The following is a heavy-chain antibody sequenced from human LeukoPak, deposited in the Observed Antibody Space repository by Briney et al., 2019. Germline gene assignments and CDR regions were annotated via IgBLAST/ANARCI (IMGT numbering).Heavy chain of an antibody. CDR3: ARFYYGDFNFDY. Sequence: SETLSLTCTVSGGSISSYYWSWIRQPPGKGLEWIGYIYYSGSTNYNPSLKSRVTISVDTSKNQFSLKLSSVTAADTAVYYCARFYYGDFNFDYWGQGTLVTFSS. J-gene: IGHJ4*02. V-gene: IGHV4-59*08. D-gene: IGHD4-17*01. CDR1: GGSISSYY. CDR2: IYYSGST.